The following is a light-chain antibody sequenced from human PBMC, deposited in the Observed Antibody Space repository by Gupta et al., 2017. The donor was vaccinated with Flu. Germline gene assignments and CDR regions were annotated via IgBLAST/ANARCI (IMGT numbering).Light chain of an antibody. CDR3: QQDDSYPLT. J-gene: IGKJ2*01. CDR1: HDITYN. CDR2: DAS. Sequence: DIRLIQSPSSLSASVGGRVTITCQASHDITYNLNWYQQRPGEAPKLLIYDASNLQTGVSSKFTGSGSGTDFTFTISSLQPEDLATYCCQQDDSYPLTFGQGTKVEI. V-gene: IGKV1-33*01.